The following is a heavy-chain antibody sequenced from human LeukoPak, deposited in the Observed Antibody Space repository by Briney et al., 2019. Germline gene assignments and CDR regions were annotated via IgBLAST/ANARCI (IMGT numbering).Heavy chain of an antibody. J-gene: IGHJ4*02. D-gene: IGHD4-23*01. V-gene: IGHV3-30*03. CDR2: ISHDAKST. Sequence: PGRSLRLSCATSGFTFSSYGMHWVRQVPGKGLEWVTVISHDAKSTYHVDSVKGRFTISRDNSKNTVYLQMNSLRPEDTAVYYCARGAHYDDYGGGYFDYWGQGTLVTVSS. CDR1: GFTFSSYG. CDR3: ARGAHYDDYGGGYFDY.